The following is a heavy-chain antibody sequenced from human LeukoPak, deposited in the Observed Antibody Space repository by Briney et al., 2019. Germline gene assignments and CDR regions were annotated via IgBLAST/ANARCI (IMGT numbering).Heavy chain of an antibody. Sequence: SETLSLTCTVSGGSISSYYWSWIRQPPGKGLEWIGYIYYSGSTYYNPSLKSRVTISVDTSKNQFSLKLSSVTAADTAVYYCARGLAYYYDSSGYPPFDYWGQGTLVTVSS. CDR2: IYYSGST. CDR1: GGSISSYY. J-gene: IGHJ4*02. D-gene: IGHD3-22*01. V-gene: IGHV4-59*06. CDR3: ARGLAYYYDSSGYPPFDY.